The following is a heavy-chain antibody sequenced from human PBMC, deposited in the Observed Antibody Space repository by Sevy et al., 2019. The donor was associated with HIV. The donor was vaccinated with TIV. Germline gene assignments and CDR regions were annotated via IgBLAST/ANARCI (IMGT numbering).Heavy chain of an antibody. CDR1: GLTFSSYW. V-gene: IGHV3-66*01. CDR3: ARGEIVAAGTFYQYYGMDV. CDR2: IYSGGST. Sequence: GGSLRLSCAASGLTFSSYWMSWVRQAPGKGLEWVSVIYSGGSTYYADSVKGRFTISRDNSKNTLFLQMNTLRAEDTAVYYCARGEIVAAGTFYQYYGMDVWGQGTTVTVSS. J-gene: IGHJ6*02. D-gene: IGHD6-13*01.